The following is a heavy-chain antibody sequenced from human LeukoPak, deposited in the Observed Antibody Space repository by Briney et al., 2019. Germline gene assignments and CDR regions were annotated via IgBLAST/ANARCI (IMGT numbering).Heavy chain of an antibody. CDR3: AAEGKQWLDAFDI. V-gene: IGHV1-58*02. Sequence: GASVKVSCKASGGTFSSYAISWVRQARGQRLEWIGWIVVGSGNTNYAQKFQERVTITRDMSTSTAYMELSSLRSEDTAVYYCAAEGKQWLDAFDIWGQGTMVTVSS. CDR1: GGTFSSYA. D-gene: IGHD6-19*01. J-gene: IGHJ3*02. CDR2: IVVGSGNT.